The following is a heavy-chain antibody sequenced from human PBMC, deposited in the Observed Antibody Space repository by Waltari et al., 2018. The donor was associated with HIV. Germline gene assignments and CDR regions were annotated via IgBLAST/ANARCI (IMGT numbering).Heavy chain of an antibody. CDR1: GFTFSDFW. D-gene: IGHD4-4*01. Sequence: QVVESGGALVQPGGSLRLSCVASGFTFSDFWMNWVRQAPGKGLEWVANIKGDGSVRNYVGSGEGRFSIFRDNAKRSVYLEMHGLTVEDTATYYCTGGHYSVWGCGTLVTVSS. CDR3: TGGHYSV. J-gene: IGHJ2*01. CDR2: IKGDGSVR. V-gene: IGHV3-7*01.